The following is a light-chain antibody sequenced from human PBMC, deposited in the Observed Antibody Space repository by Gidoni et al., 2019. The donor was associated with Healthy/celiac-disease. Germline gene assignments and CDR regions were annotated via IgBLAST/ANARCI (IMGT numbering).Light chain of an antibody. Sequence: EIVMTQSPATLSVSPGERATLSCRASQSVSSNLAWYQQKPGQAPRLLIDGASTRATGIPARFSGSGSGTEFTLTVSSLQSEDFAVYYCQQYNNWPPWTFGQGTKEEIK. CDR1: QSVSSN. V-gene: IGKV3-15*01. CDR2: GAS. CDR3: QQYNNWPPWT. J-gene: IGKJ1*01.